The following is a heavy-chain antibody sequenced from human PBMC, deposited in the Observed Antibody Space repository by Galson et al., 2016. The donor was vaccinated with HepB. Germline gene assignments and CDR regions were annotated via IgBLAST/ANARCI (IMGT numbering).Heavy chain of an antibody. J-gene: IGHJ6*02. D-gene: IGHD6-13*01. CDR2: IASSGRYT. Sequence: SLRLSCAASGFSFSDYYMSWVRQAPGKGLEWVSYIASSGRYTNYADSVKGRCTISRDNAKNSLDLQMNTLSVEDTAIYYCATSRDKSAAGMGFYFGIDVWGQGTTVTVSS. V-gene: IGHV3-11*03. CDR1: GFSFSDYY. CDR3: ATSRDKSAAGMGFYFGIDV.